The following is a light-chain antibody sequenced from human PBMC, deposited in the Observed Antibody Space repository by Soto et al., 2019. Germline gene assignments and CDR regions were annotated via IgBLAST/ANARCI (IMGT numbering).Light chain of an antibody. J-gene: IGKJ2*01. CDR2: KAS. V-gene: IGKV1-5*03. CDR3: QQYNSYSYT. Sequence: DIQMTQSPSTLSASVGDRVTITCRASQSISSWLAWYQQKPGKAPKLLIYKASSLESGVPSRFSGSGSGTEFTLTISSLQPDDFATYYCQQYNSYSYTFGQGTNVDIK. CDR1: QSISSW.